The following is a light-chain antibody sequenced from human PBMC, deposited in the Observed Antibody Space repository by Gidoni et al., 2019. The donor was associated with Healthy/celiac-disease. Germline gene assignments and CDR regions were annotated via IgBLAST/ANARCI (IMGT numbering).Light chain of an antibody. V-gene: IGLV1-40*01. CDR1: SSTIGAGYD. CDR3: QSYDSSRRKV. CDR2: GNS. Sequence: QSVLSQPPSVSGAPGQRVTISCTGSSSTIGAGYDVHWYQQLPGTAPKHLIYGNSNRPSGVPDRFSGSKSGTSASLAITGLQAEDEADYYCQSYDSSRRKVFGGGTKLTVL. J-gene: IGLJ3*02.